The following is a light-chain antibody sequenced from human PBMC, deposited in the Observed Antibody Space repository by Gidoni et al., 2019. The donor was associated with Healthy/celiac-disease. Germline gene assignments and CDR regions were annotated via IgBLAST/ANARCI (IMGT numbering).Light chain of an antibody. Sequence: DIVLTQSPLSLPVTPGEPASISCSASQSLLHSNGYNYLDWYLQKPGHSPQLLIYLGSNRASGVPDRFSGSGSGTDFTLKISRVEAEDVGVYYCMQAQQTPWTFGQGTKVEIK. J-gene: IGKJ1*01. V-gene: IGKV2-28*01. CDR1: QSLLHSNGYNY. CDR2: LGS. CDR3: MQAQQTPWT.